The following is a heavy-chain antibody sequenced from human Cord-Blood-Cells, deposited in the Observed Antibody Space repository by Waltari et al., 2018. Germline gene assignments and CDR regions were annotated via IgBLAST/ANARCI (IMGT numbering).Heavy chain of an antibody. Sequence: EVQLVESGGGLVQPGGSLRLSCAASGFTFSRFWMRWFRQAPGKGLEWVANIKQDGSEKYYVDSVKGRFTISRDNAKNSLYLQMNSLRAEDTAVYYCASHYYGSGSYYNHWGQGTLVTVSS. CDR2: IKQDGSEK. V-gene: IGHV3-7*01. CDR1: GFTFSRFW. D-gene: IGHD3-10*01. CDR3: ASHYYGSGSYYNH. J-gene: IGHJ5*02.